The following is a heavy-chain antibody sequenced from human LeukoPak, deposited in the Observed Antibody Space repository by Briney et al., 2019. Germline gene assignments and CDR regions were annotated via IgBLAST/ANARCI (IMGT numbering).Heavy chain of an antibody. CDR2: VSAGHHA. CDR1: GLTLGGHD. D-gene: IGHD5-18*01. Sequence: GGSLRLSCTASGLTLGGHDMHWVRQTTGNGLDWVAAVSAGHHAFYAGSVRGRFTVSREDAKNSLFLQMNSLRAGDTATYYCVREARGYHYTYFDYWGQGSLVTVSS. V-gene: IGHV3-13*01. CDR3: VREARGYHYTYFDY. J-gene: IGHJ4*02.